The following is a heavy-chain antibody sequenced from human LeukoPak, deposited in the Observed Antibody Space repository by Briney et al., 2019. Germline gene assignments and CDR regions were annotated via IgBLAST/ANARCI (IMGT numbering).Heavy chain of an antibody. CDR3: ARGGLDHAYDI. D-gene: IGHD6-19*01. CDR2: VNSDGGGT. V-gene: IGHV3-74*01. CDR1: GLTFTNYW. J-gene: IGHJ3*02. Sequence: PGGSLRLSCAASGLTFTNYWMHWVRQAPGKGLMWVSRVNSDGGGTIYADSVKGRFTVSRDNTKNSVYLQMSSLRADDTGVYYCARGGLDHAYDIWGQGTMVTVSS.